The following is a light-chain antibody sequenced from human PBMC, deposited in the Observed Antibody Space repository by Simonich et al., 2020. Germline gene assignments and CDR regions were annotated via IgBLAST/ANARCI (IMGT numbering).Light chain of an antibody. J-gene: IGLJ2*01. CDR2: DNY. CDR3: GTWDSSLSAGV. V-gene: IGLV1-51*01. CDR1: SSNIGNNY. Sequence: QSVLTQPPSVSAAPGQKVTISCSGSSSNIGNNYVSWYQQLPGTAPKLLIYDNYKRPSGIPDLFSGSKSGTSATLGITGLQTGDEADYYCGTWDSSLSAGVFGGGTKLTVL.